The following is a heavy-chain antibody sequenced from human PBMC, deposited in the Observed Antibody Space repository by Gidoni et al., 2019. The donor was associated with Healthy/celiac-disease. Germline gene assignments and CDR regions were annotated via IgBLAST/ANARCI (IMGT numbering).Heavy chain of an antibody. CDR3: ARGRAVGAALPQYWYFDL. CDR1: GGSFSGYY. V-gene: IGHV4-34*01. J-gene: IGHJ2*01. D-gene: IGHD1-26*01. CDR2: INHSGST. Sequence: QVQLQQWGAGLLKPSETLSLTCAVYGGSFSGYYWSWIRQPPGKGLEWIGEINHSGSTNYNPSLKSRATISVDTSKNQFSLKLSSVTAADTAVYYCARGRAVGAALPQYWYFDLWGRGTLVTVSS.